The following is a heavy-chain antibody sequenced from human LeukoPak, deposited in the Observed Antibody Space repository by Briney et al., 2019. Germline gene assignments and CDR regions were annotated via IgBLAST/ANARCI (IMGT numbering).Heavy chain of an antibody. V-gene: IGHV4-30-2*01. D-gene: IGHD5-24*01. Sequence: SENLSLTCAVSGGSISSGGYSWSWIRQPPGKGLEWIGYIYHSGSTYYNPSLKSRVTISVDTSKNHFSLKLSSVTAADTAVYYCARNRDGYNSFDYWGQGTLVTVSS. CDR3: ARNRDGYNSFDY. J-gene: IGHJ4*02. CDR2: IYHSGST. CDR1: GGSISSGGYS.